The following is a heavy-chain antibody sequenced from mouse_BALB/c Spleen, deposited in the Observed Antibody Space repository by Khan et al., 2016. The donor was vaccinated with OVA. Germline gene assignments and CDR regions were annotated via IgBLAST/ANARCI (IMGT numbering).Heavy chain of an antibody. D-gene: IGHD4-1*01. J-gene: IGHJ3*01. V-gene: IGHV1-7*01. CDR2: INPSTDYT. Sequence: QVQLKQSGAELAKPGASVKMSCKASGYTFTSYWMPWVKQRPGQGLEWIGYINPSTDYTEYNQKFKDKATLTVDQSSSKAYMKLTSLTSEDSAVYYCVDHWRSAAWFTYWGQGTLVTGAA. CDR1: GYTFTSYW. CDR3: VDHWRSAAWFTY.